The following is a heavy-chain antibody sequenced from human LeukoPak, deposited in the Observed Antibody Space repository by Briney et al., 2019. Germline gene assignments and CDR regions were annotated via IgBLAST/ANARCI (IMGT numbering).Heavy chain of an antibody. V-gene: IGHV3-30-3*01. D-gene: IGHD1-1*01. CDR2: ISHDGTTK. CDR1: GFTFSSYA. J-gene: IGHJ4*02. CDR3: AREVQRPNFFDY. Sequence: GGSLRLSCAASGFTFSSYAMHWVRQAPGKGLEWVAVISHDGTTKYYTDSVKGRFTISRGNSRNTLYLQMNSLRAEDTAVFYCAREVQRPNFFDYWGQGTLVTVSS.